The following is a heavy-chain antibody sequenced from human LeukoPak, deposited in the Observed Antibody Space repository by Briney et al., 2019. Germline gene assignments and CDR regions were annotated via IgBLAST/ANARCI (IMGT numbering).Heavy chain of an antibody. CDR3: ARESMVRGAALDY. V-gene: IGHV3-74*01. Sequence: GGSLRLSCAASGFIFYSYALSWVRQAPGKGLVWVSRIKSDGSSTNYADSVKGRFTISRDNAKNTLYLQTNSLRAEDTAVYFCARESMVRGAALDYWGQGTLVTVSS. D-gene: IGHD3-10*01. J-gene: IGHJ4*02. CDR1: GFIFYSYA. CDR2: IKSDGSST.